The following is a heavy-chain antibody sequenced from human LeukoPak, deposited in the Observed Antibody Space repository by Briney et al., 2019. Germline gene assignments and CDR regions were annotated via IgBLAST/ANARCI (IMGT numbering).Heavy chain of an antibody. Sequence: GGSLRLSCAASGFTFSRYSMNWVRQAPGRGLEWVSSMSVISGLIYYADSVKGRFPISRDNAKSSLYLQMNSLTAEDTAVYYCAREFEYSTSGAGYWGQGALVTVSS. CDR3: AREFEYSTSGAGY. CDR1: GFTFSRYS. J-gene: IGHJ4*02. D-gene: IGHD6-6*01. CDR2: MSVISGLI. V-gene: IGHV3-21*01.